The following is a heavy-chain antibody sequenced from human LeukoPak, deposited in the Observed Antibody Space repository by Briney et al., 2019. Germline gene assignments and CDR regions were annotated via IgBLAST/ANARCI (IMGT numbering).Heavy chain of an antibody. CDR3: TRVTYYYGSGSYDY. CDR1: GFTFGDYA. CDR2: IRSKAYGGTT. Sequence: GRSLRLSCTASGFTFGDYAMSWVRQAPGKGLEWVGFIRSKAYGGTTEYAASVKGRFTISRDDSKSIAYRQMDSLKTEDTAVYYCTRVTYYYGSGSYDYWGQGTLVTVSS. D-gene: IGHD3-10*01. J-gene: IGHJ4*02. V-gene: IGHV3-49*04.